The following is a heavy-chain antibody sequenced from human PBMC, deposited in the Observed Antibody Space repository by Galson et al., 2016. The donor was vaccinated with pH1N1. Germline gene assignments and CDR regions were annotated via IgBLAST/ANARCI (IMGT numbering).Heavy chain of an antibody. D-gene: IGHD5-12*01. Sequence: SVKVSCKASGYDFINSGVNWVRQAPGQGLEWMGWISVYDGKTVYAEKVQGRVTMTTDTSTNTAYMEVRSLKSDDTAVYYCARGGSDHRDSGSRYAAFDIWGQGTMVTVSS. V-gene: IGHV1-18*01. J-gene: IGHJ3*02. CDR3: ARGGSDHRDSGSRYAAFDI. CDR1: GYDFINSG. CDR2: ISVYDGKT.